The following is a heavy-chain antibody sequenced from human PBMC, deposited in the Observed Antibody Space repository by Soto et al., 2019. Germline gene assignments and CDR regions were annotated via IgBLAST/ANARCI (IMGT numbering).Heavy chain of an antibody. Sequence: QVQLVQSGAEVKKSGASVKVSCKASGYTFTSHDINWVRQATGQWLEWMGWMNPNSGNTGYAQKFQGRVTMTRNTSISTAYMELSILRSEDTAVYYCARWDYGVYARFDYWGQGTLFTVSS. CDR3: ARWDYGVYARFDY. J-gene: IGHJ4*02. CDR1: GYTFTSHD. D-gene: IGHD4-17*01. CDR2: MNPNSGNT. V-gene: IGHV1-8*01.